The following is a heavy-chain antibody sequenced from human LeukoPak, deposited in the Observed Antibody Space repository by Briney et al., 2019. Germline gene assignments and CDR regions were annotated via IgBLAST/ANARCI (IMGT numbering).Heavy chain of an antibody. CDR1: GFTFSSSW. J-gene: IGHJ4*02. D-gene: IGHD5-24*01. CDR2: ISEDGSAK. Sequence: GGSLRLSCAASGFTFSSSWMSWVRQAPGKGLEWVANISEDGSAKYYVDSVKGRFTISRDNAKRSLDLQVNSLRAEDKAVYYCTRSRRDGNDYWGQGTLVTVSS. V-gene: IGHV3-7*01. CDR3: TRSRRDGNDY.